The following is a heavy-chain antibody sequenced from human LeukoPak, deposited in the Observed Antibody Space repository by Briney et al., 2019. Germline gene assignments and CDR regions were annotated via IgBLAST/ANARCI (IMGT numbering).Heavy chain of an antibody. CDR3: AKESLLRHFDLDH. J-gene: IGHJ4*02. Sequence: PGRSLRLSCAASGFTFSNYGIHWVRQAPGKGLEWVAVISYDGSNKYYADSVKGRFTISRDISKNTLYLQMNSLRAEDTAVYYCAKESLLRHFDLDHWGQGTPVTVSS. D-gene: IGHD3-9*01. V-gene: IGHV3-30*18. CDR1: GFTFSNYG. CDR2: ISYDGSNK.